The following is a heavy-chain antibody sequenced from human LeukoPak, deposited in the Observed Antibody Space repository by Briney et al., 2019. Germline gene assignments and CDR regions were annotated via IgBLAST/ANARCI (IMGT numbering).Heavy chain of an antibody. CDR2: ISWNSGSI. CDR1: GFTVSNNY. V-gene: IGHV3-9*01. CDR3: AKVSSVGATIRSYFDY. J-gene: IGHJ4*02. D-gene: IGHD1-26*01. Sequence: GGSLRLSCEASGFTVSNNYMSWVRQAPGKGLEWVSGISWNSGSIGYADSVKGRFTISRDNAKNSLYLQMNSLRAEDTALYYCAKVSSVGATIRSYFDYWGQGTLVTVSS.